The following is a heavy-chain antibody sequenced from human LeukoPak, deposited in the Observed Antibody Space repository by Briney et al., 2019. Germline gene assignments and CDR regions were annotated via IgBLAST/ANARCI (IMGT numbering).Heavy chain of an antibody. V-gene: IGHV3-72*01. CDR3: ASASAGLVEY. CDR1: GFSFSEHE. CDR2: IRNKAYSYTT. Sequence: PRRSLRLSCPASGFSFSEHEMDWVRQAPPKGQHWLGRIRNKAYSYTTEYAASVKGRFTISRDDSKNSLYLQMNSLKTEDTAVYYCASASAGLVEYWGQGARVTVSS. J-gene: IGHJ4*02.